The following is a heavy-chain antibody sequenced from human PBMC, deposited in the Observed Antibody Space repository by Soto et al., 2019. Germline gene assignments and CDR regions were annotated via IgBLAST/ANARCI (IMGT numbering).Heavy chain of an antibody. V-gene: IGHV1-2*02. J-gene: IGHJ4*02. CDR1: GYPFTTYY. CDR2: IDPPSGGT. Sequence: HVQLGQSGTEVKKPGAYVRVSCLVSGYPFTTYYIHGVRKAPGQGLEWIGWIDPPSGGTVYEQKFQGRVTITRDTSISTVYMYLSGLTSDATALYCGATDDYWIFPYWGQGSLVTVSS. CDR3: ATDDYWIFPY. D-gene: IGHD4-17*01.